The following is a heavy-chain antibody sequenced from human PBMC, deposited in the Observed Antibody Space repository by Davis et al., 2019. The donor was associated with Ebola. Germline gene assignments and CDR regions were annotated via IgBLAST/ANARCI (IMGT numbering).Heavy chain of an antibody. D-gene: IGHD3-10*01. Sequence: AASVKVSCKASGYTFTSYGISWVRQAPGQGLEWMGWISAYNGNTNYAQKLQGRVTMTTDTSTSTAYMELSSLRSEDTAVYYCATDQFDGSGKKRYYYGMDVWSQGTTVTVSS. CDR1: GYTFTSYG. V-gene: IGHV1-18*01. J-gene: IGHJ6*02. CDR2: ISAYNGNT. CDR3: ATDQFDGSGKKRYYYGMDV.